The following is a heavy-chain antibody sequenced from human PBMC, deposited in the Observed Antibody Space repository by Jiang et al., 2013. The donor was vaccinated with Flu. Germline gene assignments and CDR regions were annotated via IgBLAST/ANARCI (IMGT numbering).Heavy chain of an antibody. V-gene: IGHV3-48*03. CDR1: GFTFSSYE. J-gene: IGHJ4*02. CDR3: ARPTVDY. CDR2: ISSNGNSI. Sequence: VQLVESGGGLVQPGGSLILSCVASGFTFSSYEINWVRQAPGKGLEWISYISSNGNSIYYADSVKGRFTISRDNTNNSLYLQMNSLRAEDTAIYYCARPTVDYWGQGTLVTVSS.